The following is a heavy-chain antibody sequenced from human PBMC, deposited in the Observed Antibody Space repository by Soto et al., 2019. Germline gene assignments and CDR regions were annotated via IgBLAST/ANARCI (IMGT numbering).Heavy chain of an antibody. CDR2: IIPIFGTA. Sequence: GASVKVSCKVSGGTFSSYAISWVRQAPGQGLEWMGGIIPIFGTANYAQKFQGRVTITADKSTSTAYMELSSLRSEDTAVYYCARSPLYYDFWSGPGAHYYYGMDVWGQGTTVTVSS. V-gene: IGHV1-69*06. D-gene: IGHD3-3*01. CDR1: GGTFSSYA. J-gene: IGHJ6*02. CDR3: ARSPLYYDFWSGPGAHYYYGMDV.